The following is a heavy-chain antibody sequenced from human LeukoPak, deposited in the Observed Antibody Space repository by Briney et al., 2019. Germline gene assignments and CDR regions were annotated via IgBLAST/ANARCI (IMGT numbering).Heavy chain of an antibody. V-gene: IGHV4-59*01. D-gene: IGHD6-19*01. Sequence: PSETLSLTCTVSGVSISPYYWSWIRRPPGKGLEWIGYIYYSGSTTYNPSLKSPVTISVDTSRNQFSLKLSSVTAADTAVYYCARGAGAFDYWGHGTLVTVSS. CDR2: IYYSGST. CDR3: ARGAGAFDY. J-gene: IGHJ4*01. CDR1: GVSISPYY.